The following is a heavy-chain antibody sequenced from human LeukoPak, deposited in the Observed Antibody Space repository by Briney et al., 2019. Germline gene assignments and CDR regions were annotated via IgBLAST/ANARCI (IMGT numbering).Heavy chain of an antibody. V-gene: IGHV3-21*01. D-gene: IGHD2-21*01. Sequence: GGSLRLSCTGSGFTLSSYSMNWVRQAPGKGLEWVSSISSSSSYRYYEESVKGRFSISRDNARNSLYLQMNSLRAEDTAVYYCARDSPNEAILWWSIDYWGQGTLVTVSS. CDR2: ISSSSSYR. CDR1: GFTLSSYS. CDR3: ARDSPNEAILWWSIDY. J-gene: IGHJ4*02.